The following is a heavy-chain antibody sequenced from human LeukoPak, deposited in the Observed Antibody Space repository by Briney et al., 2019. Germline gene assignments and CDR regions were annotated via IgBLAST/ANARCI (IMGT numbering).Heavy chain of an antibody. D-gene: IGHD1-14*01. CDR3: ARAREPLIYTYYFDY. J-gene: IGHJ4*02. CDR1: GYSISSGYF. V-gene: IGHV4-38-2*02. CDR2: IYHSGTT. Sequence: SETLSLTCSVSGYSISSGYFWGWIRQPPGKGLEWVGRIYHSGTTYYDPSLTSRVTISVDTSRNQFSLKLSSVTAADTAVYYCARAREPLIYTYYFDYWGQGTLVTVSS.